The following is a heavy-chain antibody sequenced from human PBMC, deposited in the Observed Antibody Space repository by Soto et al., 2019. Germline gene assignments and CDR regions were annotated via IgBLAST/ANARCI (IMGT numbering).Heavy chain of an antibody. CDR1: GFTFSRYE. J-gene: IGHJ6*02. Sequence: EVQLVESGGGLVQPGGSLRLSCAASGFTFSRYEMNWVRQAPGKGLQWLSYISGNGSTIHYADSVKGRFTISRDNAQKQLQLQMRSLRAEETVLYYCVMDFRRFLKWPTKGYFYSGMDLWGQGTKVTVSS. CDR2: ISGNGSTI. CDR3: VMDFRRFLKWPTKGYFYSGMDL. V-gene: IGHV3-48*03. D-gene: IGHD3-3*01.